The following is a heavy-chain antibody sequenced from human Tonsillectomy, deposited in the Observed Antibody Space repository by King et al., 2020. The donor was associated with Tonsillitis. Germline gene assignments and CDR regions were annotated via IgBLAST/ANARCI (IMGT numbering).Heavy chain of an antibody. CDR2: INADNGDT. Sequence: QLVQSGAEVRKPGASVSVSCKAPGYTFTGHYLHWVRQAPGQGLEWMGWINADNGDTNYEQKFQGRVTMTRDTYISIVYMGLSSLRPDDTAVYYCATIDSASDSSAYRHFRHWGQGTLVTVSS. CDR3: ATIDSASDSSAYRHFRH. V-gene: IGHV1-2*02. D-gene: IGHD3-22*01. CDR1: GYTFTGHY. J-gene: IGHJ1*01.